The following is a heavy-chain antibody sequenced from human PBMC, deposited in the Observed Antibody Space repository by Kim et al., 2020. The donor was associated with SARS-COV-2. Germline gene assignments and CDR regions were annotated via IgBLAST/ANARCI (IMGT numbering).Heavy chain of an antibody. CDR3: ARHHPVGTGTTSLPPPFEY. CDR2: IYYSGIT. V-gene: IGHV4-39*01. J-gene: IGHJ4*02. CDR1: GGSISSDIYY. Sequence: SETLSLTCTVSGGSISSDIYYWGWIRQPPGKGLEWIGTIYYSGITYYNPSLKRRVTISVDTSKNQFSLKLRSVTSADTAVYYCARHHPVGTGTTSLPPPFEYWGQGTLVTVPS. D-gene: IGHD1-7*01.